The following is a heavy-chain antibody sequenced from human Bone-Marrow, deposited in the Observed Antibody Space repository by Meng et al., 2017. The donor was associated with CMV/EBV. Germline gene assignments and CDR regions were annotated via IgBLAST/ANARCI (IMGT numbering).Heavy chain of an antibody. D-gene: IGHD2-2*01. V-gene: IGHV3-21*01. CDR3: ARDNWVVVPAAMRGDY. J-gene: IGHJ4*02. Sequence: GESLKISCAASGFTFSSYSMNWVRQAPGKGLEWVSSMTPNGDYIYYADSMKGRLTISRDNAKNSLYLQMSSLRAEDTAVYYCARDNWVVVPAAMRGDYWGQGTLVTVYS. CDR1: GFTFSSYS. CDR2: MTPNGDYI.